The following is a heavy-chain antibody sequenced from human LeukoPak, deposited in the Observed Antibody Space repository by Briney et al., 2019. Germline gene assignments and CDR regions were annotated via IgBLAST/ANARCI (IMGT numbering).Heavy chain of an antibody. D-gene: IGHD4-17*01. CDR3: ARSMTTVTTGFDY. CDR2: IIPILGIA. Sequence: ASVKVSCKASGGTFSSYAISWVRQAPGQGLEWMGRIIPILGIANYAQKFQGRVTITADKSTSTAYMELSSLRSEDTAVYYCARSMTTVTTGFDYWGQGTLVTVSS. J-gene: IGHJ4*02. V-gene: IGHV1-69*04. CDR1: GGTFSSYA.